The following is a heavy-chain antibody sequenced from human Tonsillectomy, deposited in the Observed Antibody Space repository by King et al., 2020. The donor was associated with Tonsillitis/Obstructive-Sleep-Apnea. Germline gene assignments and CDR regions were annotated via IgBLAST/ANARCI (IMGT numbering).Heavy chain of an antibody. J-gene: IGHJ6*03. CDR1: GASFSGYY. CDR2: INHSGST. D-gene: IGHD6-19*01. V-gene: IGHV4-34*01. Sequence: VQLQQWGAGLLKPSETLSLSCGVYGASFSGYYWSWIRQHPGKGLEWIGEINHSGSTNYNPSLKSRVTISVDTSKNQFSLKLSSVTAADTAVYYCARGLGIAVAGTSSTFYYMDVWGKGTTVTVSS. CDR3: ARGLGIAVAGTSSTFYYMDV.